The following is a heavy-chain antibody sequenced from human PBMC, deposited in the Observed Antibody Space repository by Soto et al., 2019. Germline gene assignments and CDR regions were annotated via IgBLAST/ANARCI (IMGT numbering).Heavy chain of an antibody. CDR1: GGSISSYY. V-gene: IGHV4-59*01. Sequence: PSETLSLTCTVSGGSISSYYWSWIRQPPGKGLEWIGYIYYSGSTNYNPSLKSRVTISVDTSKNQFSLKLSSVTAADTAVYYCASGVVPAAMHYYYYMDVWGKGTTVTVSS. CDR2: IYYSGST. CDR3: ASGVVPAAMHYYYYMDV. J-gene: IGHJ6*03. D-gene: IGHD2-2*01.